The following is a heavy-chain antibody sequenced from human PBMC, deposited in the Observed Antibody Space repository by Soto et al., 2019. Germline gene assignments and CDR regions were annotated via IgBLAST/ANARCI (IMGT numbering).Heavy chain of an antibody. J-gene: IGHJ4*02. CDR3: AGGGDS. CDR2: IHNSEST. D-gene: IGHD3-10*01. CDR1: GASVRSGGHY. V-gene: IGHV4-31*03. Sequence: NPSETLSLTGTVSGASVRSGGHYWSWIRQYPGQGLEWIGYIHNSESTSYNPSLESRVFISLDTSRNQFSLKLKSVTAADTAVYYCAGGGDSWSQGTLVTVSS.